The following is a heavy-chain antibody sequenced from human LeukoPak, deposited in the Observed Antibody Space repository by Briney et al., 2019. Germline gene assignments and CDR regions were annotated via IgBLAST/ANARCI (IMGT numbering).Heavy chain of an antibody. V-gene: IGHV1-69*04. CDR3: ARDAHSYGDVDY. D-gene: IGHD4-17*01. CDR2: IIPILGIA. J-gene: IGHJ4*02. Sequence: PMASVKVSCKASGYTFTGYYMHWVRQAPGQGLEWMGRIIPILGIANYAQKFQGRVTITADKSTSTAYMELSSLRSEDTAVYYCARDAHSYGDVDYWGQGTLVTVSS. CDR1: GYTFTGYY.